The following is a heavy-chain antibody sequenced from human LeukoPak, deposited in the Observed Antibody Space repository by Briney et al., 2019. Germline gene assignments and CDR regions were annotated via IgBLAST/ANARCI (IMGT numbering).Heavy chain of an antibody. CDR3: ARSARIAAAGFDY. D-gene: IGHD6-13*01. CDR1: GFTFNNYW. Sequence: GGSLRLSCAASGFTFNNYWMSWVRQAPGKGLEWVANIKQDGSEKYYMDSVKGRFTISRDNAKNSLYLQMNSLRAEDTAVYYCARSARIAAAGFDYWGQGTLVTVSS. V-gene: IGHV3-7*01. CDR2: IKQDGSEK. J-gene: IGHJ4*02.